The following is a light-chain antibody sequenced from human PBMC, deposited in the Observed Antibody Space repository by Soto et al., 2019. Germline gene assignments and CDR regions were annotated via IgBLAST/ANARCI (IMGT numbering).Light chain of an antibody. J-gene: IGKJ2*01. CDR2: GAS. CDR3: QQYNGWPYT. CDR1: QSLSSN. Sequence: ELVMTQSPATLSVSPGERATLSCRASQSLSSNLAWYQHKPGQAPRLLIYGASARATGIPARFSGSGSGTEFTLAISSLQSEDFAIYYCQQYNGWPYTFGQGTRLEIK. V-gene: IGKV3-15*01.